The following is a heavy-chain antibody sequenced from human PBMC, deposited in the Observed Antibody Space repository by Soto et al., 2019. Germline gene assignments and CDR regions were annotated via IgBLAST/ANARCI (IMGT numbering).Heavy chain of an antibody. J-gene: IGHJ6*02. CDR2: INISGGTT. V-gene: IGHV3-23*01. Sequence: GGSLRLSCAASGFTFSSHAMSWVRQAPGKGLEWVSGINISGGTTYYADSVKGRFTISRDISKNTLVLQMSSLRAEDTAVYYCTRVLRLIVVVPAARLNYYCYGMDVWGQGTTVTVSS. CDR1: GFTFSSHA. CDR3: TRVLRLIVVVPAARLNYYCYGMDV. D-gene: IGHD2-2*01.